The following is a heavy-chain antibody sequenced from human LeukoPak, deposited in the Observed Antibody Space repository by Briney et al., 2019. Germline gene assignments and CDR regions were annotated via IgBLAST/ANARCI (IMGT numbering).Heavy chain of an antibody. CDR1: GGTFSSYS. J-gene: IGHJ6*02. Sequence: ASVKVSCKASGGTFSSYSISWVRQAPGQGLEWMGGIIPIFDTADFAQKFQGRVTITADESTSTAYMELSSLRSEDTGVYYCARGSIRSNYGMDVWGQGTTVTASS. CDR3: ARGSIRSNYGMDV. CDR2: IIPIFDTA. V-gene: IGHV1-69*13.